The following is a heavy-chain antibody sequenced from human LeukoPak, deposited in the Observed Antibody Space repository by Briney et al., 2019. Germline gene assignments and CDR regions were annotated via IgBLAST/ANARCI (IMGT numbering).Heavy chain of an antibody. CDR1: GGSISSYY. V-gene: IGHV4-59*08. CDR3: ARRTRGRDGYNLDY. J-gene: IGHJ4*02. Sequence: SETLSLTCTVSGGSISSYYWSWIRQPPGKGLEWIGYIYYSGSTNYNPSLKSRVTISVDTSKNQFSLKLSSVTAADTAVYYCARRTRGRDGYNLDYWGQGTLVTVSS. CDR2: IYYSGST. D-gene: IGHD5-24*01.